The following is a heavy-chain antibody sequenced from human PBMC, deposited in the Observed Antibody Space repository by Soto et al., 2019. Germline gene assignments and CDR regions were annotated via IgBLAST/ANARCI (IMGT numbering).Heavy chain of an antibody. V-gene: IGHV4-59*01. CDR3: ARGDYSNYPDV. J-gene: IGHJ6*03. D-gene: IGHD4-4*01. CDR1: GGSISSYY. Sequence: SETLSLTCTVSGGSISSYYWSRIRQPPGKGLEWIGYIYYSGSTNYNPSLKSRVTISVDTSKNQFSLKLSSVTAADTAVYYCARGDYSNYPDVWGKGTTVTVSS. CDR2: IYYSGST.